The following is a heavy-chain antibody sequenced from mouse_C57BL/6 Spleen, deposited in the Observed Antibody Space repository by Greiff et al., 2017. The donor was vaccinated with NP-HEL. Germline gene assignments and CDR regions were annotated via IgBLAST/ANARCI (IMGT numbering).Heavy chain of an antibody. V-gene: IGHV1-59*01. CDR3: ARGDDGYLY. Sequence: QVQLQQPGAELVRPGTSVKLSCKASGYTFTSYWMHWVKQRPGQGLEWIGVIDPSDSYTNYNQKFKGKATLTVDTSSSTAYMQLSSLTSEDSAVYYCARGDDGYLYWGQGTTLTVSS. CDR1: GYTFTSYW. J-gene: IGHJ2*01. CDR2: IDPSDSYT. D-gene: IGHD2-3*01.